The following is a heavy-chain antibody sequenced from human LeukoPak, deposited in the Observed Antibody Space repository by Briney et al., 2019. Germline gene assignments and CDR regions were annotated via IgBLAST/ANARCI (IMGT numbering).Heavy chain of an antibody. Sequence: ASVKVSCKASGYTFTSYGISWVRQAPGQGLEWMGWISAYNGNTNYAQKLQGRVTMTTDTSTSTAYMELRSLRSDDTAVYSCAIRGGHSSGWYSFDYWGQGTLVTVSS. CDR3: AIRGGHSSGWYSFDY. CDR2: ISAYNGNT. CDR1: GYTFTSYG. D-gene: IGHD6-19*01. V-gene: IGHV1-18*04. J-gene: IGHJ4*02.